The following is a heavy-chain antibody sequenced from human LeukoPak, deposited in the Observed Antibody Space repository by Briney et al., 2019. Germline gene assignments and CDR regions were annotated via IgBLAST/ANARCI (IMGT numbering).Heavy chain of an antibody. Sequence: GGSLRLSCAASGFTFSSYSMNCVRQAPGKGLEWVSSISGGSTYIDYADSVKGRFTISRGNAKNSLYLQMNSLRAEDTAVYYCARDVYYGMDVWGQGTTVTVSS. V-gene: IGHV3-21*01. J-gene: IGHJ6*02. CDR2: ISGGSTYI. CDR1: GFTFSSYS. CDR3: ARDVYYGMDV.